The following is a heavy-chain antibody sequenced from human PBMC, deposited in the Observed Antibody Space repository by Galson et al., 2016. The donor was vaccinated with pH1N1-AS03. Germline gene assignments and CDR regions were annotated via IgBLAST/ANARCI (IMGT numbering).Heavy chain of an antibody. CDR1: GYTFTSHR. CDR2: ITTNTGNP. V-gene: IGHV7-4-1*01. J-gene: IGHJ4*02. CDR3: ARGHMSLSGFWDS. Sequence: SVKVSCKASGYTFTSHRIIWVRQAPGQGLECMGWITTNTGNPTFAPGFTGRFVFSLDTSVSTAYLQIGSLKAEDTAAYYCARGHMSLSGFWDSWGQGTLVTVSS. D-gene: IGHD3-9*01.